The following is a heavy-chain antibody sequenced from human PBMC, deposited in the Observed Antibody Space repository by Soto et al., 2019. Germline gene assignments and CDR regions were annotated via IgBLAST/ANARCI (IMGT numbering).Heavy chain of an antibody. D-gene: IGHD1-26*01. J-gene: IGHJ4*02. V-gene: IGHV3-74*01. CDR1: GFTFSSYW. CDR2: INSDGSST. CDR3: ACSRIVGATTPFDY. Sequence: GGSLRLSCAASGFTFSSYWMHWVRQAPGKGLVWVSRINSDGSSTSYADSVRGRFTISRDNAKNTLYLQMNSLRAEDTAVYYCACSRIVGATTPFDYWGQGTLVTVSS.